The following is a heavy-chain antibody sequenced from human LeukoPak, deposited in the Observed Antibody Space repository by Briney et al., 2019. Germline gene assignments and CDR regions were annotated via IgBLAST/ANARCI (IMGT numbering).Heavy chain of an antibody. CDR1: GYTITSYA. CDR2: INPSGDTT. Sequence: GASVKVSCKASGYTITSYAMNWVRQAPGQGLEWMGIINPSGDTTTYAQKFQGRVTMTRDMSTSTVYMDLSSLRSEDTAVYYCARTFYEQMPHFDYWGQGTLVTVSS. CDR3: ARTFYEQMPHFDY. V-gene: IGHV1-46*01. J-gene: IGHJ4*02. D-gene: IGHD3-16*01.